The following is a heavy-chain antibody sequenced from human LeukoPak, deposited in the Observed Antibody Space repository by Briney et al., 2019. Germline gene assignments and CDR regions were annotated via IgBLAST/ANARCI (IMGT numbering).Heavy chain of an antibody. CDR2: ISSSSTHI. Sequence: PGLSHRFSSAASGFTFTRNYMSPIRQAPRNKQNWLSYISSSSTHIYYAASAKGRFTISRDNASNSLYLQINSLRAEDTAIYSCARSEHSSSSFDYWGQGTLVTVPS. J-gene: IGHJ4*02. V-gene: IGHV3-21*01. CDR1: GFTFTRNY. CDR3: ARSEHSSSSFDY. D-gene: IGHD6-6*01.